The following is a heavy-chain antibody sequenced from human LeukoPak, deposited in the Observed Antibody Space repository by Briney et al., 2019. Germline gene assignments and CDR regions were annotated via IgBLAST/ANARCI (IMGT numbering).Heavy chain of an antibody. CDR1: GFIVSSTY. CDR3: AKDGELERGYYYFDY. Sequence: QPGGSLRLSCAASGFIVSSTYMSWVRQAPGKGLEWVSVIYTGGITYYAASVKGRFTISRDNSKNTVYLQMNSLRAEDTAVYYCAKDGELERGYYYFDYWGQGTLVTVSS. J-gene: IGHJ4*02. CDR2: IYTGGIT. V-gene: IGHV3-66*01. D-gene: IGHD1-1*01.